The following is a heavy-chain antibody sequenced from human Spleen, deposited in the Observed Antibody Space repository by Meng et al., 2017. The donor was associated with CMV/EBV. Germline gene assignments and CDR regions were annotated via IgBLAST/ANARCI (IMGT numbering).Heavy chain of an antibody. CDR2: IYYSGST. CDR3: ARDPRVNGMDV. V-gene: IGHV4-59*12. D-gene: IGHD3-10*01. CDR1: GGSISSYY. J-gene: IGHJ6*02. Sequence: SETLSLTCTVSGGSISSYYWSWIRQPPGKGLEWIGYIYYSGSTNYNPSLKSRVTISVDTSENQFSLKLSSVTAADTAVYYCARDPRVNGMDVWGQGTTVTVSS.